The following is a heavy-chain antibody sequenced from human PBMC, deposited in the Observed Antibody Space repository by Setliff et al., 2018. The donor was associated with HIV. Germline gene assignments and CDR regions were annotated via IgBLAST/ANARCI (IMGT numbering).Heavy chain of an antibody. CDR1: GVSISSSSYF. Sequence: PLETLSLTCAVSGVSISSSSYFWGWIRRPPGTGLDWIGSIYFSGSTYYNPSLESRVTISMDTSKNQFSLKLRSVTAVDTAVYYCARSALWFGEADWYFDLWGRGTLVTVSS. J-gene: IGHJ2*01. CDR3: ARSALWFGEADWYFDL. D-gene: IGHD3-10*01. V-gene: IGHV4-39*07. CDR2: IYFSGST.